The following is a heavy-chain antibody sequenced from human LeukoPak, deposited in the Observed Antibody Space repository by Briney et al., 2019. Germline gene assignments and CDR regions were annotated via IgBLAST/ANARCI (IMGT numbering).Heavy chain of an antibody. CDR2: ISSSSSTI. CDR1: GFTFSSYS. J-gene: IGHJ4*02. V-gene: IGHV3-48*01. Sequence: GGSLRLSCAASGFTFSSYSMNWVRQAPGKGLEWVSYISSSSSTIYYADSVKGRFTISRDNAKNSLYLQMNSLRAEDTAVYYCARESTAAATHFDYWGQGTLVTVSS. CDR3: ARESTAAATHFDY. D-gene: IGHD6-25*01.